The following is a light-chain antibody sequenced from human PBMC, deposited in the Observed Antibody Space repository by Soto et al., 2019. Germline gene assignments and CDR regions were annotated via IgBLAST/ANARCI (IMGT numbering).Light chain of an antibody. V-gene: IGLV2-14*03. CDR2: DVS. CDR1: SSDVGGYNY. J-gene: IGLJ1*01. CDR3: SSYSRRSTYV. Sequence: QSVLTQPASVSGSPGQSITISCTGTSSDVGGYNYVSWYQQHPGKAPKLIIYDVSYRPSGVSNRFSGSKSGNTASLTISWLQAEDEADYFCSSYSRRSTYVFGTGTKVTVL.